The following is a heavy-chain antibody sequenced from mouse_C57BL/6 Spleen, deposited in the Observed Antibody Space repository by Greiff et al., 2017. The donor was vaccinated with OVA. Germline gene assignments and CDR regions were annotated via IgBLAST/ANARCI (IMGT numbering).Heavy chain of an antibody. CDR2: IYPSDSET. V-gene: IGHV1-61*01. Sequence: QVQLQQSGAELVRPGSSVKLSCKASGYTFTSYWLDWVKQRPGQGLEWIGNIYPSDSETHYTQKFKDKATLTVDKSSSTAYMQLSSLTSEDSAVYYCASYTDGSSYHWYFDVWGTGTTVTVSS. CDR3: ASYTDGSSYHWYFDV. D-gene: IGHD1-1*01. CDR1: GYTFTSYW. J-gene: IGHJ1*03.